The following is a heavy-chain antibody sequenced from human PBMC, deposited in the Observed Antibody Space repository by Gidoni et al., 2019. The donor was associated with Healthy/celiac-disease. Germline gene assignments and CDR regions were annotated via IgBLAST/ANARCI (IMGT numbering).Heavy chain of an antibody. V-gene: IGHV4-34*01. CDR1: GGSFSGYY. CDR2: TNHSGSP. CDR3: ARTQLLPPGTLDY. Sequence: QVQLQQWGAGLVKPSEPLSLTCAVYGGSFSGYYWSWLRQPPGKVLEWIGETNHSGSPNYNPSLKRRVTISVDTSKTQFSLKLSSVPAAGTAVSYCARTQLLPPGTLDYWGQGTLVTVSS. D-gene: IGHD5-18*01. J-gene: IGHJ4*02.